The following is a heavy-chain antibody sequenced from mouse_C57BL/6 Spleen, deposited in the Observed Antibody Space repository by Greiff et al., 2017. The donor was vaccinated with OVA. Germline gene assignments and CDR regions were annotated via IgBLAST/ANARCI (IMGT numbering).Heavy chain of an antibody. CDR3: ARGVYYGNDGGFDY. CDR1: GYSITSGYY. CDR2: ISYDGSN. Sequence: ESGPGLVKPSQSLSLTCSVTGYSITSGYYWNWIRQFPGNKLEWMGYISYDGSNNYNPSLKNRISITRDTSKNQFFLKLNSVTTEDTATYYCARGVYYGNDGGFDYWGQGTTLTVSS. J-gene: IGHJ2*01. D-gene: IGHD2-2*01. V-gene: IGHV3-6*01.